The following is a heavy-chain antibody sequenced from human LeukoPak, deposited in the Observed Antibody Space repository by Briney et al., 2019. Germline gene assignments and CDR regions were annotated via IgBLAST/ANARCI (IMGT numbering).Heavy chain of an antibody. D-gene: IGHD3-10*01. Sequence: SETLSLTCTVSGGSISSYYWSWIRQPPGKGLEWIGYIYYSGSTNYNPSLKSRVTISVDTSKNQFSLKLSSVTAADTAVYYSASGRYYYGSGSFDYWGQGTLVTVSS. CDR3: ASGRYYYGSGSFDY. J-gene: IGHJ4*02. CDR1: GGSISSYY. V-gene: IGHV4-59*01. CDR2: IYYSGST.